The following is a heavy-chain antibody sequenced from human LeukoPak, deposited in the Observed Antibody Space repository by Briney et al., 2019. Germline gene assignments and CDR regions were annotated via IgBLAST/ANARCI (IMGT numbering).Heavy chain of an antibody. Sequence: GGSLRLSCAASGFTFSSYSMTWVRQAPGKGLEWVSSISSSSSYIYYADSVKGRFTISRDNAKNSLYLQMNSLRAEDMAVYYCAREPWEPIDPGAFDIWGQGTMVTVSS. D-gene: IGHD1-14*01. J-gene: IGHJ3*02. CDR2: ISSSSSYI. V-gene: IGHV3-21*01. CDR1: GFTFSSYS. CDR3: AREPWEPIDPGAFDI.